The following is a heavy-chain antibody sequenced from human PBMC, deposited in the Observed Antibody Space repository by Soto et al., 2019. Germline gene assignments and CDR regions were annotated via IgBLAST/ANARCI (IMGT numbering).Heavy chain of an antibody. CDR1: GFTFSSYS. CDR2: ISSSSSYI. Sequence: GGSLRLSCAASGFTFSSYSMNWVRQAPGKGLEWVSSISSSSSYIYYADSVKGRFTISRDNAKNSLYLQMNSLRAEDTAVYYCASGYYYESSGYYPRGWFDPWCQGTLVTVSS. CDR3: ASGYYYESSGYYPRGWFDP. J-gene: IGHJ5*02. V-gene: IGHV3-21*01. D-gene: IGHD3-22*01.